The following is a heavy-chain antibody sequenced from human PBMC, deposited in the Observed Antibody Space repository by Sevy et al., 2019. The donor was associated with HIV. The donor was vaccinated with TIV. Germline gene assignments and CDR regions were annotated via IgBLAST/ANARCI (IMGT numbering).Heavy chain of an antibody. CDR3: KRCKGAQSVFDF. J-gene: IGHJ4*03. CDR1: GFTFGDYT. D-gene: IGHD3-16*01. V-gene: IGHV3-49*04. Sequence: GGSLRLSCRASGFTFGDYTMSWVRQAPGKGLEWVSFLVKDGRLDYAASVKGRFSISRDGSKTIDDLQMNDLKTEETAVYYCKRCKGAQSVFDFWGQGALVTVSS. CDR2: LVKDGRL.